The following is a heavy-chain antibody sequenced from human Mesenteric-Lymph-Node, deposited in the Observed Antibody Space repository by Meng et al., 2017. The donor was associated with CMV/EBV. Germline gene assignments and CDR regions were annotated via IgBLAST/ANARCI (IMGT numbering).Heavy chain of an antibody. Sequence: GGSISSSTWWSWVRQPPGKGLEWIGEIYHSGSTNYNPSLKSRVTISVDKSKNQFSLKLSSVTAADTAVYYCARTRYYYDSSGYLLDYWGQGTLVTVSS. CDR3: ARTRYYYDSSGYLLDY. CDR1: GGSISSSTW. V-gene: IGHV4-4*02. D-gene: IGHD3-22*01. CDR2: IYHSGST. J-gene: IGHJ4*02.